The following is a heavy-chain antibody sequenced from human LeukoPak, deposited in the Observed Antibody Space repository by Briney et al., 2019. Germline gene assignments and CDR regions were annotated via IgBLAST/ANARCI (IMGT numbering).Heavy chain of an antibody. Sequence: GGSLRLSCAASGFTFSSYGMHWVRQAPGKGLEWVSSISSSSSYIYYADSVKGRFTISRDNAKNSLYLQMNSLKTEDTAVYYCTSLDAFDIWGQGTMVTVSS. CDR1: GFTFSSYG. V-gene: IGHV3-21*03. CDR2: ISSSSSYI. CDR3: TSLDAFDI. J-gene: IGHJ3*02.